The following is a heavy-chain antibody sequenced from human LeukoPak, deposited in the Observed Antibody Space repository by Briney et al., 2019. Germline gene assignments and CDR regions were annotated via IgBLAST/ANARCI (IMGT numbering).Heavy chain of an antibody. CDR3: ARTPRAFDY. V-gene: IGHV1-69*04. Sequence: ASVTVSCKASGGTFSSYAISWVRQAPGQGLEWMGRIIPILGIANYAQKFQGRVTITADKSTSTVYMELSSLRSEDTAVYYCARTPRAFDYWGQGTLVTVSS. CDR2: IIPILGIA. J-gene: IGHJ4*02. CDR1: GGTFSSYA.